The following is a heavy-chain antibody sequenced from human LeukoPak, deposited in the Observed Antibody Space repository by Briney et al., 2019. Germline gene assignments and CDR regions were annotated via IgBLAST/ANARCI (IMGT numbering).Heavy chain of an antibody. D-gene: IGHD2-21*01. V-gene: IGHV4-39*01. Sequence: PSETLSLTCTVSGGSISSSSYYWGWIRQPPGKGLEWIGSIYYSGSTYYNPSLKSRVTISVDTSKNQFSLKLSSVTAADTAVYYCVRRCAGGDCYGAFDFWGPGTLVTVSS. CDR3: VRRCAGGDCYGAFDF. CDR2: IYYSGST. J-gene: IGHJ4*02. CDR1: GGSISSSSYY.